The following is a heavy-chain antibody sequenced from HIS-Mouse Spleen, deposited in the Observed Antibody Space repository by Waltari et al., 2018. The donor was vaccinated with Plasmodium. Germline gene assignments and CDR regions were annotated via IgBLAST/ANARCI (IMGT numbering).Heavy chain of an antibody. D-gene: IGHD1-7*01. Sequence: QLQLQESGPGLVKPSETLSLTCTVSGGSRSSSRYYWGWTRQPPGKGLAWIGSIYYSGSTYYNPSLKSRVTISVDTSKNQFSLKLSSVTAADTAVYYCARDRITGTSYFDYWGQGTLVTVSS. CDR1: GGSRSSSRYY. CDR3: ARDRITGTSYFDY. J-gene: IGHJ4*02. V-gene: IGHV4-39*07. CDR2: IYYSGST.